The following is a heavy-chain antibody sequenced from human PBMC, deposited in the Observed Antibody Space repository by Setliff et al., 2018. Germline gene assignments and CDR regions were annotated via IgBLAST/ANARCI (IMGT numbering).Heavy chain of an antibody. CDR1: GYTFTDYY. CDR2: VDPEDGET. J-gene: IGHJ4*02. CDR3: ATGQNYYDSRLDY. D-gene: IGHD3-22*01. V-gene: IGHV1-69-2*01. Sequence: GASVKVSCKASGYTFTDYYMHWVQQAPGKGLEWMGRVDPEDGETIYAEKFQGRVTITADTSTDTAYMELSSLRSEDTAVYYCATGQNYYDSRLDYWGQGTLVTVSS.